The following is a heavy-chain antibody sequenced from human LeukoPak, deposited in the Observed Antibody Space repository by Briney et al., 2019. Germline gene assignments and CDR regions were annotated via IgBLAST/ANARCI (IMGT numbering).Heavy chain of an antibody. D-gene: IGHD3-9*01. CDR2: ISSSSNYI. V-gene: IGHV3-21*01. CDR3: ARGDDILTGYYHSENFDY. CDR1: GFTFSSYS. J-gene: IGHJ4*02. Sequence: GGSLRLSCAASGFTFSSYSMNWVRQAPGRGLEWVSSISSSSNYIYYADSVKGRFTISRDNAQNSLYLQVNSLRAEDTAVYYCARGDDILTGYYHSENFDYWGQGTLVTVSS.